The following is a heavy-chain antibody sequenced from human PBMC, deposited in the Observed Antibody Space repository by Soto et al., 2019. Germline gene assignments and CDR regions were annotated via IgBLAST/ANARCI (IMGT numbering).Heavy chain of an antibody. J-gene: IGHJ4*02. CDR3: AKDLHGGENYFDY. CDR2: ISGSGGST. Sequence: GGSLRLSCAASGFTFSSYAMSWVRQAPGKGLEWVSAISGSGGSTYYADSVKGRFTISRDNSKNTLYLQMKSLRAEDTAVYYCAKDLHGGENYFDYWDQGTLVTVSS. D-gene: IGHD2-21*01. CDR1: GFTFSSYA. V-gene: IGHV3-23*01.